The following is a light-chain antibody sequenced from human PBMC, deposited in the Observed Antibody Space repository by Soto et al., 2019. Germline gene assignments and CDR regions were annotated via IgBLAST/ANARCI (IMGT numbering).Light chain of an antibody. J-gene: IGKJ2*01. CDR1: QSVSSS. CDR3: EQYDNWPPWA. Sequence: EIVMTQSPATLSVSPGERATLSCRASQSVSSSLAGHQQKPGQAPRLLIYGASTRDTGIQARLSGSGSRTKFTISIRILQSEDFAVYYDEQYDNWPPWAFGQGTKLEIK. V-gene: IGKV3-15*01. CDR2: GAS.